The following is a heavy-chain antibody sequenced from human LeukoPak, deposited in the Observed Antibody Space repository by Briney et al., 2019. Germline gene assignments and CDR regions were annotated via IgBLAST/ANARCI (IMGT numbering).Heavy chain of an antibody. CDR3: AKNGYPGQYYCYGMDV. CDR1: GFTFSNYA. J-gene: IGHJ6*02. CDR2: ISGSGDNT. Sequence: GGSLRLSCAVSGFTFSNYAMSWVRQAPGKGLEWVSGISGSGDNTYYADSVKGRFTISRDNSKNTLSLQMNSLRAEDAAVYYCAKNGYPGQYYCYGMDVWGQGTTVTVSS. V-gene: IGHV3-23*01. D-gene: IGHD5-18*01.